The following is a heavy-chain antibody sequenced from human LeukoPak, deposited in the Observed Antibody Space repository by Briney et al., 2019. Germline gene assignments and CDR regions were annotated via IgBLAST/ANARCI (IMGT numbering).Heavy chain of an antibody. CDR1: GFTFSSYG. CDR2: ISSGSNYI. D-gene: IGHD5-18*01. Sequence: GGSLRLSCAASGFTFSSYGINWVRQAPGKGLEWVSFISSGSNYIYYAESVKGRFTISRDNAMNSLYLQMNSLRAEDTAVYYCARAGDNTTMVTQWGQGTLVTVSS. J-gene: IGHJ4*02. CDR3: ARAGDNTTMVTQ. V-gene: IGHV3-21*01.